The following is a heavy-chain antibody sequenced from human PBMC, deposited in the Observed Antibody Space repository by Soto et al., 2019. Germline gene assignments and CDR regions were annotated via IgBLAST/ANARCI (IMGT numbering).Heavy chain of an antibody. CDR1: GGSFSGYD. J-gene: IGHJ4*02. CDR3: ARDKITGLFDY. CDR2: INHSGSS. Sequence: QVQLQQWGAGLLKPSETLSLTCAVYGGSFSGYDWTWIRQRPGTGLEWIGEINHSGSSNYNPSLKSRVIISVDTSKNQFSLKLTSVTAADTAVYYCARDKITGLFDYWGQGTLVTVSS. V-gene: IGHV4-34*01. D-gene: IGHD2-8*02.